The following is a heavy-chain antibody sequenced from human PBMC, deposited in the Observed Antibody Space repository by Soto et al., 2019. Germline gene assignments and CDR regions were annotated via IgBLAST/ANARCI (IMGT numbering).Heavy chain of an antibody. V-gene: IGHV1-58*01. CDR3: AAVSYYDDGSDCFDY. CDR1: GFAFTNSA. Sequence: QMQLVQSGPEVKKPGTSVKVSCKASGFAFTNSAVQWVRQARGQRLEWIGRIVVGSGKSDSAQKLQERVPITRDMSRTPADMELRSLTYGDTAVYYFAAVSYYDDGSDCFDYWGQGTLVTVSS. D-gene: IGHD3-22*01. CDR2: IVVGSGKS. J-gene: IGHJ4*02.